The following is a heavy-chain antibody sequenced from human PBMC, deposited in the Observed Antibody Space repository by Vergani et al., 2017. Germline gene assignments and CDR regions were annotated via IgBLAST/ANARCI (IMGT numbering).Heavy chain of an antibody. V-gene: IGHV1-24*01. J-gene: IGHJ5*02. CDR2: FDPEDGET. D-gene: IGHD1/OR15-1a*01. Sequence: QVQLVQSGAEVKKPGASVKVSCKVSGYTLTELSMHWVRQAPGKGLEWMGGFDPEDGETIYAQKFQGRVTMTEDTSTDTAYMELSSLRSEDKAVYYCATVPARITGTTLANWFDPWGQGTLVTVSS. CDR3: ATVPARITGTTLANWFDP. CDR1: GYTLTELS.